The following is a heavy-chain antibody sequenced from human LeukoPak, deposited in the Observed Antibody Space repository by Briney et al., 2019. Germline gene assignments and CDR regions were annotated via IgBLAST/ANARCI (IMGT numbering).Heavy chain of an antibody. Sequence: GGSLRLSCVASGFTLSNYWMNWVRQAPGKGLEWVSAISGSGGSTYYADSVKGRFTISRDNSKNTLYLQMNSLRAEDTAVYYCAKEVAVAGDYYYYYGMDVWGQGTTVTVSS. CDR2: ISGSGGST. D-gene: IGHD6-19*01. CDR3: AKEVAVAGDYYYYYGMDV. CDR1: GFTLSNYW. V-gene: IGHV3-23*01. J-gene: IGHJ6*02.